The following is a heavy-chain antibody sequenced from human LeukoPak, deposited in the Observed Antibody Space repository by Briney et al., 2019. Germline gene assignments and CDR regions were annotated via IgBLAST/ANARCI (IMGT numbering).Heavy chain of an antibody. Sequence: GGSLRLSCAASGFIFSSYAMHWVRQAPGKGLEWVSSISSSSNYIYYADSLKGRFTISRDNAKNSLYLQMNSLRAEDTAVYYCARETYCTSTTCPIGDHFDYWGQGTLVTVSS. D-gene: IGHD2-2*01. J-gene: IGHJ4*02. CDR2: ISSSSNYI. CDR3: ARETYCTSTTCPIGDHFDY. CDR1: GFIFSSYA. V-gene: IGHV3-21*01.